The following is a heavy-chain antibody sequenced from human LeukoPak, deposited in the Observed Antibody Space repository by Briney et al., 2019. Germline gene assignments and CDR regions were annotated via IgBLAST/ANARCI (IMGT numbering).Heavy chain of an antibody. J-gene: IGHJ4*02. D-gene: IGHD3-16*01. CDR3: AKSRTGGDYFDY. CDR2: ISYDGSNK. V-gene: IGHV3-30*04. CDR1: GFTFSSYA. Sequence: PGRSLRLSCAASGFTFSSYAMHWVRQAPGKGLEWVAVISYDGSNKYYADSVKGRFTISRDNSKNTLYLQMNSLRAEDTAVYYCAKSRTGGDYFDYWGQGTLVTVSS.